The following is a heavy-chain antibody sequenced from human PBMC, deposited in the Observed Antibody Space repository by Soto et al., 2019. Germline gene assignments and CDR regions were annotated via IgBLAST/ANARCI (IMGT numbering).Heavy chain of an antibody. Sequence: QVPLVESGGGVVQPGRSLRLSCVASGFTFSSYGMHWVRQAPGKGREWVAIISYDGSNTYYADSVKGRFTISRDNSKNTLYLQMNSLRAEDTSVYYCAKEGGLSGSYYISSSYYFDYWGQGTLVTVSS. D-gene: IGHD1-26*01. CDR1: GFTFSSYG. CDR2: ISYDGSNT. V-gene: IGHV3-30*18. CDR3: AKEGGLSGSYYISSSYYFDY. J-gene: IGHJ4*02.